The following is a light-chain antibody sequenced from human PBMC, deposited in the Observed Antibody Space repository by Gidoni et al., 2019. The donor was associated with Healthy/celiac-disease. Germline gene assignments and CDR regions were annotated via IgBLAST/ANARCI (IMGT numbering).Light chain of an antibody. Sequence: DIQMTQSPSSLSASVGDRVTITCQPSQDISNYLIWYQQKPGKAPKLLIYDASNLETGVPSRFSGSGSGTDFTFTISSLQPEDIATYYCQQYDNLPLTFGGGTKVEIK. V-gene: IGKV1-33*01. CDR3: QQYDNLPLT. CDR1: QDISNY. J-gene: IGKJ4*01. CDR2: DAS.